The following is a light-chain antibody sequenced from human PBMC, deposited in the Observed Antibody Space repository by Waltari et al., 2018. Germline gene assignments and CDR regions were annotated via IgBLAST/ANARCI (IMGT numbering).Light chain of an antibody. Sequence: DIQMTQSPSSVSASIGDRVTSTCRASQDISRWLAWYQQKPGRAPKLLIYSSSSLQRGVPSRFSGSGSGTNFILTIRNLQPEDFATYYCQQANNFPRTFGQGTKVEIK. CDR3: QQANNFPRT. J-gene: IGKJ1*01. CDR1: QDISRW. CDR2: SSS. V-gene: IGKV1-12*01.